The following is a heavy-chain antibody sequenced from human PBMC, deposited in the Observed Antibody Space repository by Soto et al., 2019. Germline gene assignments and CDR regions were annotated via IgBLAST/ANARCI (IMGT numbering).Heavy chain of an antibody. J-gene: IGHJ6*02. CDR1: GFTFSRYW. Sequence: EVQLVESGGGLVLPGGSLRLSCAASGFTFSRYWMHWVRQAPGKGLVWVSGISSYGSETYYADSVKGRFSISRDNAKDTLSLQMTSLRADDTAVYYCASNYAYAEGYYWYGIDVWGQGTTVTVSS. CDR3: ASNYAYAEGYYWYGIDV. D-gene: IGHD3-16*01. V-gene: IGHV3-74*01. CDR2: ISSYGSET.